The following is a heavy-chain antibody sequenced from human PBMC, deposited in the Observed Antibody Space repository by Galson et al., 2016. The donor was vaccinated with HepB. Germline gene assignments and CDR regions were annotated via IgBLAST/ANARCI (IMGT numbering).Heavy chain of an antibody. CDR2: ISSDSRHT. CDR1: GFAFSHCT. Sequence: SLRLSCATSGFAFSHCTMNWVRQAPGRGLEWVSSISSDSRHTSSAASMRGRFTISRDNAENSLYRHMDSLRADDTAVYYCATSPSEQWLALASWGRGTLVAVSS. CDR3: ATSPSEQWLALAS. J-gene: IGHJ4*02. V-gene: IGHV3-21*01. D-gene: IGHD6-19*01.